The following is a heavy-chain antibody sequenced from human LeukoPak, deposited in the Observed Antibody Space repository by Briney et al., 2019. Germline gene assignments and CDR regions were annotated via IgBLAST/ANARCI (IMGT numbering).Heavy chain of an antibody. D-gene: IGHD3-9*01. V-gene: IGHV3-74*01. CDR2: INSVGSST. CDR3: ARDFDRYYFDS. CDR1: GFTFSSYW. J-gene: IGHJ4*02. Sequence: GGSLRLSCAASGFTFSSYWMHWVRHAPGKGLVWVSRINSVGSSTTYADSVKGRFTISRDNAKNTLYLQMNSLRAEDTAVYYCARDFDRYYFDSWGQGTLVTVSS.